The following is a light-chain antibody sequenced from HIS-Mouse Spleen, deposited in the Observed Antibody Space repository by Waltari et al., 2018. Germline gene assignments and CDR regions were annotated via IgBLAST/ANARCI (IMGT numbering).Light chain of an antibody. J-gene: IGLJ3*02. CDR1: SRDVGRYNL. Sequence: QSALTQPASVSGSPGQSITISCTGTSRDVGRYNLVSCYQQHPGKAPKLMIYEGSKRPSGVSNRFSGSKSGNTASLTISGLQAEDEADYYCCSYAGSSTFGVFGGGTKLTVL. CDR3: CSYAGSSTFGV. CDR2: EGS. V-gene: IGLV2-23*03.